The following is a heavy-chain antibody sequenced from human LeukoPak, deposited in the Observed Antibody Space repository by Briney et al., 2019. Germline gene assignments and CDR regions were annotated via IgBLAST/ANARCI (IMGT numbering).Heavy chain of an antibody. CDR1: GFNFSSYS. V-gene: IGHV3-21*01. Sequence: GGALRLSCAASGFNFSSYSMNWVRQAPGKGLERVSSISSSSSHRYYADSVKGRFTISRDNAKNSLYLQMTSLRAEDTAVYSCTTDPRVAVAGTTHFDCSGQGTPLTASS. CDR2: ISSSSSHR. CDR3: TTDPRVAVAGTTHFDC. D-gene: IGHD6-19*01. J-gene: IGHJ4*01.